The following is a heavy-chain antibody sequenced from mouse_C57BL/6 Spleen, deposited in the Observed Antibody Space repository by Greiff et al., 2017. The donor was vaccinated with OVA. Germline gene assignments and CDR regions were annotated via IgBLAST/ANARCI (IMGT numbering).Heavy chain of an antibody. J-gene: IGHJ2*01. CDR2: IRLKSDNYAT. Sequence: EVKLVESGGGLVQPGGSMKLSCVASGFTFSNYWMNWVRQSPEKGLEWVAQIRLKSDNYATHYAESVKGRFTSSRDDSKSSVYLQMNNLRAEDTGIYYCTANWDYFDYWGKGTTLTVSS. D-gene: IGHD4-1*01. V-gene: IGHV6-3*01. CDR3: TANWDYFDY. CDR1: GFTFSNYW.